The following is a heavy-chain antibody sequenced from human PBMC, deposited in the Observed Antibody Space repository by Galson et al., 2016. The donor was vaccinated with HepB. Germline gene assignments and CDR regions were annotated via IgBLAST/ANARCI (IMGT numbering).Heavy chain of an antibody. Sequence: SLRLSCAASGFTFSNYPMTWVRQAPGKGLEWVSAVSGSGGSTYYADSVKGRFTISRDNSKNTLYLEMNSLRAEDTAVYYCAKDPEKYTRGWYPGGYWGQGTLVTVSS. D-gene: IGHD6-19*01. CDR2: VSGSGGST. J-gene: IGHJ4*02. V-gene: IGHV3-23*01. CDR1: GFTFSNYP. CDR3: AKDPEKYTRGWYPGGY.